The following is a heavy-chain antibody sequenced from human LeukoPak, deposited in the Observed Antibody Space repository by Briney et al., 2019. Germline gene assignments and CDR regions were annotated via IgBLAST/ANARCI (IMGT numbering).Heavy chain of an antibody. V-gene: IGHV3-66*02. Sequence: GGSLRLSCAASGFTVSSNYMSWVRQAPGKGLEWVSIIYSGGSTYYADSVKGRFTISRDNSKNTLYLQMNSLRAEDTAVYYCARENTFEGLADYWGQGTLVTVSS. CDR3: ARENTFEGLADY. CDR2: IYSGGST. D-gene: IGHD2/OR15-2a*01. CDR1: GFTVSSNY. J-gene: IGHJ4*02.